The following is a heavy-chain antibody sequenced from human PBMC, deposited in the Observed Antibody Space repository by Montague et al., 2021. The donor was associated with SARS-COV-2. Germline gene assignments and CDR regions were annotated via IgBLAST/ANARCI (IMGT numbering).Heavy chain of an antibody. CDR1: GGSISSYY. CDR2: IYYSGST. D-gene: IGHD3-10*01. Sequence: SDTLSLTCTVSGGSISSYYWSWIRQPPGKGLEWIGYIYYSGSTNXNPSLKSRVTISVDTSKNQFSLKLSSVTAADTAVYYCAREGVYGSRYYYGMDVWGQGTTVTVSS. CDR3: AREGVYGSRYYYGMDV. V-gene: IGHV4-59*01. J-gene: IGHJ6*02.